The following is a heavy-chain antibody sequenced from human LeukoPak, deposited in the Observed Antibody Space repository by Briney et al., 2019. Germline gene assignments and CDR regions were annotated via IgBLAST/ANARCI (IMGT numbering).Heavy chain of an antibody. CDR2: IYYSGST. J-gene: IGHJ5*02. CDR3: ARTKTWFDP. Sequence: SETLSLTCTVSGGSISSYYWTWIRQPPGKGLEWIGYIYYSGSTNYNPSLKSRVTISVDTSKNQFSLKLSSVTAADTAVYYCARTKTWFDPWGQGTLVTVSS. D-gene: IGHD2-8*01. V-gene: IGHV4-59*01. CDR1: GGSISSYY.